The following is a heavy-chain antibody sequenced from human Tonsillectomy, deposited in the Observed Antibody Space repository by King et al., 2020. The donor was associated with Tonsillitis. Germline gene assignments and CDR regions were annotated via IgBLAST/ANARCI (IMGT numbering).Heavy chain of an antibody. Sequence: QLQESGPGLVNPSETLSLTCSGSSGSISTNSYDWGWIRQPPCKGREWIVSTFYSGNTYYNTSLKRRVIISVDTSKNQFSLKLSSVTAADTALYYCARQPYDYLWGSYLDAFDIWGQGTMVTVSS. D-gene: IGHD3-16*01. V-gene: IGHV4-39*01. CDR2: TFYSGNT. CDR1: SGSISTNSYD. J-gene: IGHJ3*02. CDR3: ARQPYDYLWGSYLDAFDI.